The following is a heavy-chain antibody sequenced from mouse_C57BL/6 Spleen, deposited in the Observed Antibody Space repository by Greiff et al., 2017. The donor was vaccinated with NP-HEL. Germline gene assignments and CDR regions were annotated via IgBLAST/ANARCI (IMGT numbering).Heavy chain of an antibody. D-gene: IGHD2-1*01. CDR2: IYPGDGGT. Sequence: QVQLQQSGPELVKPGASVKISCKASGYAFSSSWMNWVKQRPGQGLEWIGRIYPGDGGTNYNGKFKGKATLTADKSSSTAYMQLSSLTSEDSAVYFCAQIYYGNYVGAMDYWGQGTSVTVSS. CDR1: GYAFSSSW. V-gene: IGHV1-82*01. CDR3: AQIYYGNYVGAMDY. J-gene: IGHJ4*01.